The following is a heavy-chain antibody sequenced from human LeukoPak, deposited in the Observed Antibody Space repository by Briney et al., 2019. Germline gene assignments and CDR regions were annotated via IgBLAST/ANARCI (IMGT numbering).Heavy chain of an antibody. CDR1: GYTFTGYY. D-gene: IGHD3-22*01. V-gene: IGHV1-46*01. Sequence: ASVKVFCKASGYTFTGYYMHWVRQAPGQGLEWMGIINPSGGSTSYAQKFQGRVTMTRDMSTSTVYMELSSLRSEDTAVYYCARDAYYYDSSGYRRFDYWGQGTLVTVSS. CDR2: INPSGGST. J-gene: IGHJ4*02. CDR3: ARDAYYYDSSGYRRFDY.